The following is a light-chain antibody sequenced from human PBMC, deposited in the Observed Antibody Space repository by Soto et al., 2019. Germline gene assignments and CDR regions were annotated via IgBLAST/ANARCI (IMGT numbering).Light chain of an antibody. V-gene: IGKV3-15*01. CDR1: QSVDTN. J-gene: IGKJ2*01. Sequence: EVVMTQSPATLSVSPGDRATLSCRASQSVDTNVAWYQQKPGQAPRLLVYGASTRATGIPARFTGFGSETDFTLTISGLQSDDFAVYYCQQYYNWPPYTFGQGTKLQIK. CDR2: GAS. CDR3: QQYYNWPPYT.